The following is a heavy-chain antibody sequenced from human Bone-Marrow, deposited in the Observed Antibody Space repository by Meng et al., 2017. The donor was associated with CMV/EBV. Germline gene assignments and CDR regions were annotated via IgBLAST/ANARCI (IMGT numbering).Heavy chain of an antibody. CDR2: LNWNGDNT. D-gene: IGHD1-26*01. CDR3: ASGSYFDY. J-gene: IGHJ4*02. V-gene: IGHV3-20*04. Sequence: GESLKISCAGAGFTFDDFGMNWVRQAPGKGLEWVAGLNWNGDNTDYADSVRGRFTISRDNAKNSLYLQMNTLRAEDTAVYYCASGSYFDYWGQGTLVTVSS. CDR1: GFTFDDFG.